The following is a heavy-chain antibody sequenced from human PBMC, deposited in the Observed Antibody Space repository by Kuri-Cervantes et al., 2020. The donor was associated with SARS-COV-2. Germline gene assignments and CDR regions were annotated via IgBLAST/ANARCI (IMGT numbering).Heavy chain of an antibody. D-gene: IGHD5-12*01. CDR3: ARSGYDRAGYFDY. CDR1: GYTFTSYY. V-gene: IGHV1-46*01. CDR2: INPSGGST. J-gene: IGHJ4*02. Sequence: ASVKVSCKASGYTFTSYYMHWVRQAPGQGLEWMGIINPSGGSTNYAQKFQGRVTMTRDTSTSTVYMELSSLRSEDTAAYYCARSGYDRAGYFDYWGQGTLVTVSS.